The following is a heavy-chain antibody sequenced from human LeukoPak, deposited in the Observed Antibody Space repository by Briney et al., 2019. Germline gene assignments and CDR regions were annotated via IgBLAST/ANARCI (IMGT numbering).Heavy chain of an antibody. D-gene: IGHD4-17*01. CDR1: GGTFSSYA. V-gene: IGHV1-69*05. Sequence: SVKVSCKASGGTFSSYAISWVRQAPGQGLEWMGRIIPIFGTANYAQKFQGRVTITTDESTSTAYMELSSLRSEDTAVYYCASSYGDLKYFQHWGQGTLVTVSS. J-gene: IGHJ1*01. CDR2: IIPIFGTA. CDR3: ASSYGDLKYFQH.